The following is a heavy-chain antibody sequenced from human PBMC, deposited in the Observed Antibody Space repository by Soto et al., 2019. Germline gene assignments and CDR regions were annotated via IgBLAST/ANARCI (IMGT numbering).Heavy chain of an antibody. D-gene: IGHD2-15*01. CDR1: GGTFSSYA. J-gene: IGHJ6*02. V-gene: IGHV1-69*06. Sequence: QVQLVQSGAEVKKPGSSVKVSCKASGGTFSSYAISWVRQAPGQGLEWMGGIIPIFGTANYAQKFQGRVTITADKSTRTAYMELSSLRSEDTAVYYCARDRDIVVVVAATHRYYYYGMDVWGQGTTVTVSS. CDR3: ARDRDIVVVVAATHRYYYYGMDV. CDR2: IIPIFGTA.